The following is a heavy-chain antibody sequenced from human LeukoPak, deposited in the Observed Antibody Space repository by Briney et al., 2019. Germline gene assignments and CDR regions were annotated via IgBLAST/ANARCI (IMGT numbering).Heavy chain of an antibody. CDR3: ARDSEKSSSFAFDI. CDR1: GFTFNSYW. CDR2: LSLDGSEK. J-gene: IGHJ3*02. V-gene: IGHV3-7*01. Sequence: PGGSLRLSCAASGFTFNSYWMNWVRQAPGKGLEWVASLSLDGSEKYYVGSVKGRFTISRDNAQKSLYLRMNSLRAEDTAVYYCARDSEKSSSFAFDIWGQGTMVTVPS. D-gene: IGHD6-13*01.